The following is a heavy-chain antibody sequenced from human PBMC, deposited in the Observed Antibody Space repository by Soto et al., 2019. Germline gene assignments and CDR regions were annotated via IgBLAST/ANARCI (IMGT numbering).Heavy chain of an antibody. CDR3: ARQRTGYFDY. CDR2: IYYSGST. J-gene: IGHJ4*02. CDR1: GGPISSYY. Sequence: SETLSLTCTVSGGPISSYYWSWIRQPPGKGLEWIGYIYYSGSTNYNPSLKSRVTISVDTPKNQFSLKLSSVTAADTAVYYCARQRTGYFDYWGQGTLVTVSS. V-gene: IGHV4-59*08.